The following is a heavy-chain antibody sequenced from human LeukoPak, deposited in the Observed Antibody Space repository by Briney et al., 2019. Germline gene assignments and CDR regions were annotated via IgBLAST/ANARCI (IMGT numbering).Heavy chain of an antibody. CDR1: GFTFSSYA. D-gene: IGHD3-3*01. CDR2: ISGSGGST. Sequence: GGSLRLSCAASGFTFSSYAMSWVRQAPGKGLEWVSAISGSGGSTYYADSVKGRFTISRDNSKNTLYLQMNSLRAGDTAVYYCAKDLSSYDFWSGYPDYWGQGTLVTVSS. V-gene: IGHV3-23*01. CDR3: AKDLSSYDFWSGYPDY. J-gene: IGHJ4*02.